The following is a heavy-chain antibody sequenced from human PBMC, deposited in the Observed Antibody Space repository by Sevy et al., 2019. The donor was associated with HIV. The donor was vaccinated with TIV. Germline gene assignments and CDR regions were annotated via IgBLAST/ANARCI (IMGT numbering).Heavy chain of an antibody. CDR2: ISGGGGNT. V-gene: IGHV3-64*01. D-gene: IGHD3-22*01. CDR1: GFTFITYA. J-gene: IGHJ6*02. CDR3: ARKYHDTSGYPRYSMDV. Sequence: GESLKISCAASGFTFITYAMYWVRQAPGKGLEYVSAISGGGGNTYYGTSVKGRFTVSRDNAKNTLYLQMGSLRAEDMAVYFCARKYHDTSGYPRYSMDVWGQGTTVTVSS.